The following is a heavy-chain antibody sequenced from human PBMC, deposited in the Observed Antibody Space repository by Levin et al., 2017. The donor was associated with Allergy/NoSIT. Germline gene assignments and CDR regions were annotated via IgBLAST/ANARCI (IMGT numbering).Heavy chain of an antibody. CDR3: ARGDTAMTFFDY. CDR2: IYYSGST. Sequence: PSETLSLTCTVSGGSISSSSYYWGWIRQPPGKGLEWIGSIYYSGSTYYNPSLKSRVTISVDTSKNQFSLKLSSVTAADTAVYYCARGDTAMTFFDYWGQGTLVTVSS. D-gene: IGHD5-18*01. V-gene: IGHV4-39*01. CDR1: GGSISSSSYY. J-gene: IGHJ4*02.